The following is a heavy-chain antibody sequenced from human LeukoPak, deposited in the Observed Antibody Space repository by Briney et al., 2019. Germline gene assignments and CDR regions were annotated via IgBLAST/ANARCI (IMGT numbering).Heavy chain of an antibody. CDR2: ISNSGSTI. CDR3: AKDSSGWSRDY. CDR1: GFTFSSYE. J-gene: IGHJ4*02. D-gene: IGHD6-19*01. Sequence: GGSLRLSCAASGFTFSSYEMNWVRQAPGKGLEWVSYISNSGSTIYYADSVKGRFTISRDNSKNTLYLQMNSLKAEDTAVYYCAKDSSGWSRDYWGQGTLVTVSS. V-gene: IGHV3-48*03.